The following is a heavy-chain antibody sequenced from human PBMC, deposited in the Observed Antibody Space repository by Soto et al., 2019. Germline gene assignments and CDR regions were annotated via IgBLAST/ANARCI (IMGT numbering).Heavy chain of an antibody. CDR2: IIPIFGTA. D-gene: IGHD2-2*01. J-gene: IGHJ4*02. V-gene: IGHV1-69*13. CDR3: ARGRRYCSSTSCYLFDY. CDR1: GGTFSSYA. Sequence: SVKVSCKASGGTFSSYAISWVRQAPGQGLEWMGGIIPIFGTANYAQKYQGRVTITADESTSTAYMELSSLRSEDTVLYYCARGRRYCSSTSCYLFDYWGQGTLVTVSS.